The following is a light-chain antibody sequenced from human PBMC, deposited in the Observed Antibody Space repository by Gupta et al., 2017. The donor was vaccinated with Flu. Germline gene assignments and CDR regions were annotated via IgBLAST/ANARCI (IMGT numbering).Light chain of an antibody. CDR1: NLGKKD. CDR2: EDS. V-gene: IGLV3-1*01. Sequence: PGQTASLTCSWHNLGKKDAGWYKQKGGPSPILVIAEDSKRPSGIPERCSGANSGNTANLNISGTQAIDEAVAYCQVWDTRSHVVFGGGTKLTVL. CDR3: QVWDTRSHVV. J-gene: IGLJ2*01.